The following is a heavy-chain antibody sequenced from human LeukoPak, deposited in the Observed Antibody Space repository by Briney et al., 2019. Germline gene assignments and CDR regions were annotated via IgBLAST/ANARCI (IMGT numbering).Heavy chain of an antibody. Sequence: GGSLRLSCVASGFTFSSYSMNWVRQAPGKGLEWVSSIDIGSTYIYYADSVKGRFTISRDNAKNSLFLQMNSLRAEDTAVYYCASADYYGSGSYYTFRGLDSWGQGTLLTVSS. J-gene: IGHJ4*02. CDR3: ASADYYGSGSYYTFRGLDS. CDR2: IDIGSTYI. D-gene: IGHD3-10*01. CDR1: GFTFSSYS. V-gene: IGHV3-21*01.